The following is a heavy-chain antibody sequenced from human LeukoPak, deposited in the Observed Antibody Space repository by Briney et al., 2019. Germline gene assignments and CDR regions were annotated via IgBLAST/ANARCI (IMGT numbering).Heavy chain of an antibody. Sequence: GGSLRLSCAASGFTFSSYAINWVRQAPGKGLEWVSIISGSGGSTYYADSVKGRFTISRDNSKNTLYLQMNNLRAEDTAVYYCAREAGYIDYWGQGTLVTVSS. CDR2: ISGSGGST. CDR3: AREAGYIDY. V-gene: IGHV3-23*01. D-gene: IGHD6-13*01. J-gene: IGHJ4*02. CDR1: GFTFSSYA.